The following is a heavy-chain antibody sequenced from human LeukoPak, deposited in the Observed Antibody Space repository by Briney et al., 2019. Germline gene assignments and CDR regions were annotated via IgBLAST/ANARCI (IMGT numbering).Heavy chain of an antibody. CDR3: ARVTGYRIEDYFDY. V-gene: IGHV4-59*01. CDR2: IYYGRST. Sequence: ESGPTLVKPSETLSLTCTVSGGSISSYYWSWIRQPPGKGLEWIGYIYYGRSTNYNPSLKSRVTISVETSKNEFSLKLRSVTAADTAVYYCARVTGYRIEDYFDYWGQGTLVTVSS. D-gene: IGHD6-13*01. J-gene: IGHJ4*02. CDR1: GGSISSYY.